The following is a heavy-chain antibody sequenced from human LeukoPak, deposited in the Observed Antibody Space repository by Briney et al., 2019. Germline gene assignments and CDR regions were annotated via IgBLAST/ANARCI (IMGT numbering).Heavy chain of an antibody. Sequence: SQTLSLTCAISGDSVSSNSAAWNWIRQSPSRGLEWLGRTYYRSKWYNDYAVSVKSRITINLDTSKNQFSLQLNSVTPEDTAVYYCARVVGYSGSSYRWFDPWGQGTLVTVSS. D-gene: IGHD1-26*01. V-gene: IGHV6-1*01. CDR2: TYYRSKWYN. CDR3: ARVVGYSGSSYRWFDP. CDR1: GDSVSSNSAA. J-gene: IGHJ5*02.